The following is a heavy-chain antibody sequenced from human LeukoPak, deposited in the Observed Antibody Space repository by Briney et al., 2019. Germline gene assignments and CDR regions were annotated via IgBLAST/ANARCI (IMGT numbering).Heavy chain of an antibody. CDR3: ARRSRWGRYFDWLPEWAFDY. J-gene: IGHJ4*02. CDR1: GGSFSGYY. Sequence: SETLSLTCAVYGGSFSGYYWSWIRQPPGKGLEWIGEINHSGSTNYNPSLKSRVTISVDTSKNQFSLKLSSVTAADTAVYYCARRSRWGRYFDWLPEWAFDYWGQGTLVTVSS. D-gene: IGHD3-9*01. V-gene: IGHV4-34*01. CDR2: INHSGST.